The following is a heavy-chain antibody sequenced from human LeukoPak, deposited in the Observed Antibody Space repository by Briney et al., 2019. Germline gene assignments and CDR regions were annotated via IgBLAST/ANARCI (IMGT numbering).Heavy chain of an antibody. D-gene: IGHD4-23*01. CDR1: GYIFTNHY. V-gene: IGHV1-46*01. Sequence: ASVKVSCKASGYIFTNHYMHWVRQAPGQGVEWMGLINPSGSSTLYAEKFRGRIIMTRDMSTATDYMELSSLRSEDTAVYYCARDNSIADRGWWFDPWGQGTLVTVSS. CDR2: INPSGSST. CDR3: ARDNSIADRGWWFDP. J-gene: IGHJ5*02.